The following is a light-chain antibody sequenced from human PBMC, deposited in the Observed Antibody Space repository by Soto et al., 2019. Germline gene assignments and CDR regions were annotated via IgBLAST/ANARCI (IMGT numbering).Light chain of an antibody. CDR1: QDISNY. CDR2: DAS. J-gene: IGKJ4*01. Sequence: DIPLTQSPSALIASVGDRVTSNWQASQDISNYLNWFQQTPGKAPKLLIYDASNLETGVPSRFSGSGSETDFTFTISSLQPEDIATYYCQQYNILPLTFGGGTKVDIK. CDR3: QQYNILPLT. V-gene: IGKV1-33*01.